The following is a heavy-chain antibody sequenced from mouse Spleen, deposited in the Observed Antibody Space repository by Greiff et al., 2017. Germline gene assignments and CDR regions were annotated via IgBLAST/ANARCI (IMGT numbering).Heavy chain of an antibody. CDR2: IWSGGST. V-gene: IGHV2-2*01. J-gene: IGHJ1*03. D-gene: IGHD1-1*01. CDR1: GFSLTSYG. CDR3: ARSYGSSHRYFDV. Sequence: QVQLKESGPGLVQPSQSLSITCTVSGFSLTSYGVHWVRQSPGKGLEWLGVIWSGGSTDYNAAFISSLSISKDNSKSQVFFKMNSLQADDTAIYYCARSYGSSHRYFDVWGTGTTVTVSS.